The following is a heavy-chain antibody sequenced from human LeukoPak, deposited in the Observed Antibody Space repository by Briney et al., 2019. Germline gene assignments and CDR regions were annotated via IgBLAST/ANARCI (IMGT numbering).Heavy chain of an antibody. J-gene: IGHJ4*02. D-gene: IGHD5-12*01. CDR2: IYHSGST. V-gene: IGHV4-38-2*01. CDR3: ARTDSGRFSYFDY. Sequence: PSETLSLTCAVSGYSISSGYYWGWIRQPPGKVLEWIGSIYHSGSTYYNPYLKSRVTISVDTSKNQFSLKLTSVTAADRAVYYCARTDSGRFSYFDYWGQGTLVTVSS. CDR1: GYSISSGYY.